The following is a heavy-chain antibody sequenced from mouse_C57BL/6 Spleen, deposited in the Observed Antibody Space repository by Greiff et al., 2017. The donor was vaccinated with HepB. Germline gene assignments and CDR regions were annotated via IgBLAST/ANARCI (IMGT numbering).Heavy chain of an antibody. Sequence: EVQLQQSGGGLVKPGGSLKLSCAASGFTFSSYAMSWVRQTPEKRLEWVATISDGGSYTYYPDNVKGRFTISRDNAKNNLYLQMSHLKSEDTAMYYCARDSNYSYYAMDYWGQGTSVTVSS. CDR2: ISDGGSYT. J-gene: IGHJ4*01. D-gene: IGHD2-5*01. CDR1: GFTFSSYA. V-gene: IGHV5-4*01. CDR3: ARDSNYSYYAMDY.